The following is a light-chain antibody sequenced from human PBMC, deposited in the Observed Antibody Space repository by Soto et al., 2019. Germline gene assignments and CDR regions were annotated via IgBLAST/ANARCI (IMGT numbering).Light chain of an antibody. CDR3: QSYDSSLSGSV. V-gene: IGLV1-40*01. CDR2: GNS. CDR1: SSNIGAGYD. J-gene: IGLJ3*02. Sequence: QSVLTQPSSVSGAPGQRVTISCTGSSSNIGAGYDVHWYQQLPGTAPKLLIYGNSNRPSGVPDRFSGSKSGTSASLAITGLQAEDEADYYCQSYDSSLSGSVFGGGTKLTDL.